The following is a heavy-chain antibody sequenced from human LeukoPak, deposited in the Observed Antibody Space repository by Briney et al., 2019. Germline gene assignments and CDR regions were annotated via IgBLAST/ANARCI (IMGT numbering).Heavy chain of an antibody. J-gene: IGHJ4*02. CDR3: AKDGGASGYSYAFDY. D-gene: IGHD5-18*01. CDR1: GFTFSSYS. CDR2: ISSSSSYI. V-gene: IGHV3-21*04. Sequence: GGSLRLSCAASGFTFSSYSMNWVRQAPGKGLEWVSSISSSSSYIYYADSVKGRFTISRDNAKNSLYLQMNSLRAEDTALYYCAKDGGASGYSYAFDYWGQGTLVTVSS.